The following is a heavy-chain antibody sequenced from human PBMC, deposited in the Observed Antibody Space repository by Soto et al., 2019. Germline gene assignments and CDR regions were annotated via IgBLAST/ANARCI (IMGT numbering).Heavy chain of an antibody. CDR2: ISGSGDRT. CDR1: GITISNYP. V-gene: IGHV3-23*01. D-gene: IGHD3-22*01. CDR3: VKDDGGYPSTAPH. Sequence: EVQLLESGGGLVQPGGSLRLSCAASGITISNYPMSWVRQAPGKGLDWVSGISGSGDRTYYADSAKGRFTISKDISRNSLSPQPDSLGVEATAVYFCVKDDGGYPSTAPHWGQGTLVTVSS. J-gene: IGHJ4*02.